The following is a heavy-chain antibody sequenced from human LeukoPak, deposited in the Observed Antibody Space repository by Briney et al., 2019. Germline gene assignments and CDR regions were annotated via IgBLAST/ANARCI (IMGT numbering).Heavy chain of an antibody. D-gene: IGHD3-22*01. CDR1: GYTFTSYG. CDR3: ARGDSSGSWRRNWFDP. V-gene: IGHV1-18*01. CDR2: ISAYNGNT. J-gene: IGHJ5*02. Sequence: ASVKVSCKASGYTFTSYGISWVRQAPGQGLEWMGWISAYNGNTNYAQKLQGRVTMTTDTSTSTAYMELRSLGSDDTAVYYCARGDSSGSWRRNWFDPWGQGTLVTVSS.